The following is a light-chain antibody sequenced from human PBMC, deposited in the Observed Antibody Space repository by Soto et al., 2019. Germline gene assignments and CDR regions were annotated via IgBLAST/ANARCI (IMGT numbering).Light chain of an antibody. CDR1: ETVATN. CDR2: GAS. V-gene: IGKV3-15*01. J-gene: IGKJ1*01. Sequence: VMTQSPATLSVSPGERATLSCWASETVATNLAWYQQKPGQAPRLLISGASTRAAGISDRFRGSGSGTEFTLTISXXXXXXSAIYYCQQYFXXXPMTFGQG. CDR3: QQYFXXXPMT.